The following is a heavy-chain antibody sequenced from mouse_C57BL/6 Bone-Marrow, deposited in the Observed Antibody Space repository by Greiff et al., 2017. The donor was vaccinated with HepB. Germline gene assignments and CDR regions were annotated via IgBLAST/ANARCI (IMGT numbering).Heavy chain of an antibody. D-gene: IGHD1-1*01. Sequence: EVKLMESGGGLVKPGGSLKLSCAASGFTFSDYGMHWVRQAPEKGLEWVAYISSGSSTIYYADTVKGRYTISRDNAKNTLFLQMTSLRSEDTAMYYGARWNYGSSLYYYAMDYWGQGTSVTVSS. J-gene: IGHJ4*01. CDR1: GFTFSDYG. CDR2: ISSGSSTI. V-gene: IGHV5-17*01. CDR3: ARWNYGSSLYYYAMDY.